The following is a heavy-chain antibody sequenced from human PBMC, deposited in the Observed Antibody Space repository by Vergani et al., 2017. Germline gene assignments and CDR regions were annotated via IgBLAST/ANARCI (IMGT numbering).Heavy chain of an antibody. CDR3: ARVGGYCSGGGCYRYYYYGMDV. J-gene: IGHJ6*02. CDR1: GGSISSYY. D-gene: IGHD2-15*01. Sequence: QVQLQESGPGLVKPSETLSLTCTVSGGSISSYYWSWIRQPPGKGLEWIGYIYYSGSTNYNPSLKSRVTISVDTSTNQFSLKLSSVTAADTAVYYCARVGGYCSGGGCYRYYYYGMDVWGQGTTVTVSS. CDR2: IYYSGST. V-gene: IGHV4-59*01.